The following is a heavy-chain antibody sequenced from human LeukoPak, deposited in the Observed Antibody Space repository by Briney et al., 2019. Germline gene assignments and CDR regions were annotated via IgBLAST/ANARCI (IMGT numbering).Heavy chain of an antibody. CDR2: ISGYNGNT. CDR3: ARSLVVITTFDY. CDR1: GYTFTNCG. V-gene: IGHV1-18*01. D-gene: IGHD3-22*01. Sequence: ASVKVSCKASGYTFTNCGVSWVRQAPGQGLEWMGWISGYNGNTNYAQTLQDRVTMTTDTSTNTASMELRSLRSDDTAVYYCARSLVVITTFDYWGQGTLVTVSS. J-gene: IGHJ4*02.